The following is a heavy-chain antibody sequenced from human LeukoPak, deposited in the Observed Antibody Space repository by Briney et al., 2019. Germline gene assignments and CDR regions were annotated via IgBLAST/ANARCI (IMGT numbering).Heavy chain of an antibody. V-gene: IGHV4-38-2*02. CDR2: IYRSGST. CDR1: NYSISNSLY. D-gene: IGHD4-17*01. J-gene: IGHJ6*03. CDR3: ARGTYGYYMDV. Sequence: SETLSLTCSGSNYSISNSLYWGWLRQPPGKGLEWIGSIYRSGSTFYNPSPKSRVTISLDTSKNQFSLKLSSVTAADTAVYFCARGTYGYYMDVWGKGTTVTVSS.